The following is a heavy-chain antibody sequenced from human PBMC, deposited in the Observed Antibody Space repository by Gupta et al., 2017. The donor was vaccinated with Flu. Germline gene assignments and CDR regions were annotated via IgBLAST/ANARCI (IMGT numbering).Heavy chain of an antibody. D-gene: IGHD2-15*01. V-gene: IGHV3-74*01. Sequence: GLVWVSRIKSDEGSASYADSVKGRFTISRDNAKNTLYLQMNSLRAEDTAVYYCARDGAGDCSGGSCYSWFDPWGQGTLVTVSS. J-gene: IGHJ5*02. CDR2: IKSDEGSA. CDR3: ARDGAGDCSGGSCYSWFDP.